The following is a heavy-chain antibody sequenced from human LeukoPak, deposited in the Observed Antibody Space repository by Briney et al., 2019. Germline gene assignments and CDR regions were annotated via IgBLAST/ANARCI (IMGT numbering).Heavy chain of an antibody. Sequence: GGSLRLSCAASGFTFSSYGMHWVRQAPGKGLEWVAFIRYDGSNKHYADSVKGRFTISRDNSKNTLYLQMNSLRAEDTAVYYCARGGLIIAAAATQIDYWGQGTLVTVSS. CDR1: GFTFSSYG. D-gene: IGHD6-13*01. CDR2: IRYDGSNK. V-gene: IGHV3-30*02. CDR3: ARGGLIIAAAATQIDY. J-gene: IGHJ4*02.